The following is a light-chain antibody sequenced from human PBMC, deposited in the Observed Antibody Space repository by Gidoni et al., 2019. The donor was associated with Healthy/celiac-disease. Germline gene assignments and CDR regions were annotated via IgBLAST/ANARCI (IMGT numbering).Light chain of an antibody. CDR3: QQYNTWPRT. J-gene: IGKJ1*01. CDR2: GAS. V-gene: IGKV3-15*01. Sequence: EIVMTQSPATLSVSPGERATLSCRASQTVSSNLAWYQQKPGQTPRLLIYGASSRATEFTLTISGLQSEDFAVYYCQQYNTWPRTFGQGTKVETK. CDR1: QTVSSN.